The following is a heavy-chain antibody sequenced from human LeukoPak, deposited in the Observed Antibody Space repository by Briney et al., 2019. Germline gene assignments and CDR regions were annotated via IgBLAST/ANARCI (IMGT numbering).Heavy chain of an antibody. J-gene: IGHJ3*02. D-gene: IGHD6-13*01. CDR2: ISGSGGCT. V-gene: IGHV3-23*01. CDR1: VFTFSSYA. Sequence: GGSLRLSCAASVFTFSSYALSWVRQAPGKGLEWVSGISGSGGCTYYADSVKGRFTISRDNSKNTLYLQMNSLRAEDTAVYYCAKDRGIAAVSGAFDIWGQGTMVTVSS. CDR3: AKDRGIAAVSGAFDI.